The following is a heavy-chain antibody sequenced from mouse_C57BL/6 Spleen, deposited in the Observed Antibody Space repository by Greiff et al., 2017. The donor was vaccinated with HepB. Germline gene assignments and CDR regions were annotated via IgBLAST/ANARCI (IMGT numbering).Heavy chain of an antibody. J-gene: IGHJ1*03. V-gene: IGHV1-64*01. CDR3: ARRTTMVPYWYFDV. CDR2: IHPNSGST. D-gene: IGHD2-1*01. CDR1: GYTFTSYW. Sequence: QVQLQQPGAELVKPGASVKLSCKASGYTFTSYWMHWVKQRPGQGLEWIGMIHPNSGSTNYNEKFKSKATLTVDNSSSTAYMQLSSRTSEDSAVYYCARRTTMVPYWYFDVWGTGTTVTVSS.